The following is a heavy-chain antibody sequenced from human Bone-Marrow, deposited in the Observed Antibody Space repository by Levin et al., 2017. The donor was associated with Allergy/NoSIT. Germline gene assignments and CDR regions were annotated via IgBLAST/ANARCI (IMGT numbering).Heavy chain of an antibody. CDR2: ISHDGSNI. J-gene: IGHJ6*02. Sequence: GGSLRLSCAASGFTFSKYALHWVRQAPGKGLEWLAVISHDGSNIYDSDSVTGRFTISRNNSKNTLSLHLTSLRAEDTAVYYCARAHGDPFYHHFYGMDVWGQGTTVTVSS. CDR3: ARAHGDPFYHHFYGMDV. V-gene: IGHV3-30*04. CDR1: GFTFSKYA. D-gene: IGHD2-2*01.